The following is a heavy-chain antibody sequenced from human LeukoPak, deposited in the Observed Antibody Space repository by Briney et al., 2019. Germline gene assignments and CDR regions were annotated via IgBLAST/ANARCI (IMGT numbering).Heavy chain of an antibody. CDR3: AREHKSYGAYPYYFDS. D-gene: IGHD4-17*01. V-gene: IGHV4-30-4*01. CDR2: INKNGGT. Sequence: SAEPLSLPCTVSSDSISSGDYYWSWIRQPAGKGLEFIGYINKNGGTYYNPPLKSRVSISIDTSKNQFSLKLTSVTAADTAVYFCAREHKSYGAYPYYFDSWGQGTLVTVSS. J-gene: IGHJ4*02. CDR1: SDSISSGDYY.